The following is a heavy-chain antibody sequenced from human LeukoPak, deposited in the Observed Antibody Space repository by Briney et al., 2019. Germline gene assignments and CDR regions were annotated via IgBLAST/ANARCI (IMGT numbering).Heavy chain of an antibody. D-gene: IGHD2-2*01. V-gene: IGHV1-2*02. CDR2: INPNRGFT. Sequence: GASGKLSCKASVYPFTGYYLLWVRQAPGHAREGMGGINPNRGFTNYAQKFQGRVTMTRHTSISTAYMDLSRLRSDDPAVYYCARLADCSSSSCRSFDYWGQGTLVTVSS. J-gene: IGHJ4*02. CDR3: ARLADCSSSSCRSFDY. CDR1: VYPFTGYY.